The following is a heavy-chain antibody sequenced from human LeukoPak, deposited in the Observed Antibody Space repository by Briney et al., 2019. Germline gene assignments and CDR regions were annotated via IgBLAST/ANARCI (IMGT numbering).Heavy chain of an antibody. V-gene: IGHV3-48*03. CDR3: AELGITMIGGV. D-gene: IGHD3-10*02. CDR2: ISSSGSTI. J-gene: IGHJ6*04. Sequence: GGSLRLSCAASGFTFSSYEMNWVRQAPGKGLEWVSYISSSGSTIYYADSVKGRFTISRDNAKHSLCRQMNSLRTADTAVYDCAELGITMIGGVWGKGTTVTISS. CDR1: GFTFSSYE.